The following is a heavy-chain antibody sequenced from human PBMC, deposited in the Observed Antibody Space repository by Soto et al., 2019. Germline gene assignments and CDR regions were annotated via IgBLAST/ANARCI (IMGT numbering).Heavy chain of an antibody. CDR1: GFSFSNYA. Sequence: EVQLLESGGDLVQPGGSLRLSCVASGFSFSNYAMSWVRQVPGKGLEWDSVISGRDDSTYYADSVKGRFTISRDNSKNPLYLQMNSLRAEDTAIYYCARDRERDAWYEDYWGQGTLVTVSS. D-gene: IGHD6-13*01. V-gene: IGHV3-23*01. CDR2: ISGRDDST. CDR3: ARDRERDAWYEDY. J-gene: IGHJ4*02.